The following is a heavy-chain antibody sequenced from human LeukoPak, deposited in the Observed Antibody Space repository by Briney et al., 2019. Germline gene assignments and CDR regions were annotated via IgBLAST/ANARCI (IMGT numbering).Heavy chain of an antibody. CDR1: GYTLSELS. D-gene: IGHD5-24*01. CDR3: ACRDGYNWDY. V-gene: IGHV1-24*01. Sequence: ASAKVSCRVSGYTLSELSMHCVRHALGKGLEWMGDFDPVDGETIYAQKFQGRVTMTEDTSTDTAYMELSSLRSEDAAVYYCACRDGYNWDYWGQGTLVTVSS. J-gene: IGHJ4*02. CDR2: FDPVDGET.